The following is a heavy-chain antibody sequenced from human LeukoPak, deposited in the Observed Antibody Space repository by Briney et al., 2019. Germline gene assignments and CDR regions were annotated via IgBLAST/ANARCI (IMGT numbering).Heavy chain of an antibody. CDR3: ARHHDFWSGYHLDY. Sequence: SETLSLTCTVSGGSIGSSSYYWGWIRQPPGKGLEWIGSIYYSGSTYYNPSLKSRVTISVDTSKNQFSLKLSSVTAADTAVYYCARHHDFWSGYHLDYWGQGTLVTVSS. V-gene: IGHV4-39*01. CDR1: GGSIGSSSYY. J-gene: IGHJ4*02. D-gene: IGHD3-3*01. CDR2: IYYSGST.